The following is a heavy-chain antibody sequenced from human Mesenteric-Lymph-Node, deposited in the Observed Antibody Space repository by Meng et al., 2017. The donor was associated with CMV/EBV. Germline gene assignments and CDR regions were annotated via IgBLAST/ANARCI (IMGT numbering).Heavy chain of an antibody. D-gene: IGHD6-13*01. Sequence: CKASGYTFTSYAMHWVRQAPGQRLEWMGWINAGNGNTKYSQKFQGRVTITRDTSASTAYMELSSLRFEDTAVYYCARWSSTSWSFDYWGQGTLVTVSS. J-gene: IGHJ4*02. CDR2: INAGNGNT. CDR1: GYTFTSYA. CDR3: ARWSSTSWSFDY. V-gene: IGHV1-3*01.